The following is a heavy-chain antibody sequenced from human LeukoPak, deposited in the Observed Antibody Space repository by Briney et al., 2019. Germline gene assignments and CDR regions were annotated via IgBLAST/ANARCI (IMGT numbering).Heavy chain of an antibody. CDR3: ARGVGNWFDP. Sequence: PSETLSLTCTVSGGSISSSSYYWGWIRQPPGKGLEWIGSIYYSGSTYYNPSLKSRVTISVDTSKNQFSLKLSSVTAADTAVYYCARGVGNWFDPWGQGTLVTVS. CDR2: IYYSGST. J-gene: IGHJ5*02. CDR1: GGSISSSSYY. D-gene: IGHD2-8*01. V-gene: IGHV4-39*01.